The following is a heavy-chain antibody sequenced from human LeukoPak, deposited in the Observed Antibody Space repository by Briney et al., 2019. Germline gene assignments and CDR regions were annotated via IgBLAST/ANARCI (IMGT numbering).Heavy chain of an antibody. Sequence: PSETLSLTCAVSGGSISSSNWWSWVRQPPGKGLEWIGEIYHSGGTNYNPSLKSRVTISVDKSKNQFSLKLSSVTAADTALYYCARDRGVRGVMAYNWFDPWGQGTLVTVSS. CDR1: GGSISSSNW. CDR2: IYHSGGT. V-gene: IGHV4-4*02. CDR3: ARDRGVRGVMAYNWFDP. D-gene: IGHD3-10*01. J-gene: IGHJ5*02.